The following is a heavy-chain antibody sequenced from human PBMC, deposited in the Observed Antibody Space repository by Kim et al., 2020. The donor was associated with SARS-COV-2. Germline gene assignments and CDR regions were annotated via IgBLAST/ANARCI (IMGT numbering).Heavy chain of an antibody. CDR2: ISGSGTTL. Sequence: GGSLRLSCAASGFTFSSYEMIWVRQAPGKGLEWVSYISGSGTTLYYADSVKGRFTISRDNAKNSLYLQMSSLRVEDTAVYYCAGQGRSTKPGYWGQGTLVTVSS. V-gene: IGHV3-48*03. D-gene: IGHD1-26*01. J-gene: IGHJ4*02. CDR1: GFTFSSYE. CDR3: AGQGRSTKPGY.